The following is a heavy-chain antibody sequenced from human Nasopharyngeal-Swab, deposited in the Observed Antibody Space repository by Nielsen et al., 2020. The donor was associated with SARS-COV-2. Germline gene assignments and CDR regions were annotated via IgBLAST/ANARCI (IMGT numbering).Heavy chain of an antibody. CDR1: GFTFSSYS. Sequence: GESLKISCAASGFTFSSYSMNWVRQAPGKGLEWVSSISSSSSYIYYADSVKGRFTISRDNAKNSLYLQMNSLRAEDTAVYYCAKDWQWLVWGDAFDIWGQGTMVTVSS. J-gene: IGHJ3*02. CDR3: AKDWQWLVWGDAFDI. D-gene: IGHD6-19*01. V-gene: IGHV3-21*01. CDR2: ISSSSSYI.